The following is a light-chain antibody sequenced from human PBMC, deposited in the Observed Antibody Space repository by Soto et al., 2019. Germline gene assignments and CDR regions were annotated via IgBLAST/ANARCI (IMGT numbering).Light chain of an antibody. V-gene: IGKV3-11*01. Sequence: EIVLTQSPGTLSLSPGERATLSCRASQSVSSSYLAWYQQKPGQAPRPLIYDASNRATGIPARFSGSGSGTDFTLTISSLEPEDFAVYYCQQRSNWPPITFGQGTRLEI. CDR1: QSVSSSY. CDR3: QQRSNWPPIT. CDR2: DAS. J-gene: IGKJ5*01.